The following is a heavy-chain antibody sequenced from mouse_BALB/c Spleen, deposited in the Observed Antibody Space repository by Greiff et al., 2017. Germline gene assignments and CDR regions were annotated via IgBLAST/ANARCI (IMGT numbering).Heavy chain of an antibody. CDR1: GYSITSDYA. D-gene: IGHD1-2*01. CDR3: ARSDYGPAWFAY. J-gene: IGHJ3*01. CDR2: ISYSGST. Sequence: ESGPGLVKPSQSLSLTCTVTGYSITSDYAWNWIRQFPGNKLEWMGYISYSGSTSYNPSLKSRISITRDTSKNQFFLQLNSVTTEDTATYYCARSDYGPAWFAYWGQGTLVTVSA. V-gene: IGHV3-2*02.